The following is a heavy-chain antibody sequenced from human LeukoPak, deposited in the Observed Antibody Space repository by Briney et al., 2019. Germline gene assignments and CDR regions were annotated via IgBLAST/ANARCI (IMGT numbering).Heavy chain of an antibody. CDR2: ISYDGGNK. Sequence: GGSLRLSCAASGFTFSDYGMHWVRQAPGKGLEWVALISYDGGNKFYADSVRDRFTISRDNSKNTLFLQMNSLRIVDTAVYYCAKVFEVRGARRPKDYWGQGTLVIVSS. J-gene: IGHJ4*02. CDR3: AKVFEVRGARRPKDY. D-gene: IGHD3-10*01. V-gene: IGHV3-30*18. CDR1: GFTFSDYG.